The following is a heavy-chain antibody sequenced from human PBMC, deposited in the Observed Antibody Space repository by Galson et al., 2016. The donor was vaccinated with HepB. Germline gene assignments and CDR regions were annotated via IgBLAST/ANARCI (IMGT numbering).Heavy chain of an antibody. Sequence: SLRLSCAVSGFTFRSYGMHWVRQAPGKGLEWVALVAYDGTSKAYADSVKGRFTISRDISENTLYLQMNSLRAEDTAVYYCASLDRYYDGLSGTDVFDIWGQGTAVAVAS. CDR1: GFTFRSYG. J-gene: IGHJ3*02. V-gene: IGHV3-30*19. CDR3: ASLDRYYDGLSGTDVFDI. D-gene: IGHD3-3*01. CDR2: VAYDGTSK.